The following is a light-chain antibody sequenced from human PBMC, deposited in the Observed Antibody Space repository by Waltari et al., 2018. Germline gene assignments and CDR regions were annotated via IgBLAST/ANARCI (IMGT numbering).Light chain of an antibody. CDR1: SSDVSGYAY. V-gene: IGLV2-14*03. J-gene: IGLJ2*01. CDR3: SSYTSSSTLI. Sequence: QSALTQPASVSGSPGQSITISCTGTSSDVSGYAYVSWYQQHPGKAPKLMIYDVSNRPSGVSNRVSCSKSGNTASLTISGLQAEDEADYYCSSYTSSSTLIFGGGTKLTVL. CDR2: DVS.